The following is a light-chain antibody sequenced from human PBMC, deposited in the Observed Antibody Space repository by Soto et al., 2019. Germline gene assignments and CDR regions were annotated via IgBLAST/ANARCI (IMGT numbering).Light chain of an antibody. Sequence: DLQMTHSPSSLSASVCDIVTITCRASQGISYHVAWYQQKPGKVPKLLIYGASTLQSGVPSRFSGSGSGTDFTLTISSLQPEDFATYYCQKYNGAPRTFGQGTKVDI. CDR3: QKYNGAPRT. J-gene: IGKJ1*01. CDR1: QGISYH. V-gene: IGKV1-27*01. CDR2: GAS.